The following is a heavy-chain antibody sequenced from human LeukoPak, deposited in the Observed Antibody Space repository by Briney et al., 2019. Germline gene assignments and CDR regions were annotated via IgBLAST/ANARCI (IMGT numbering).Heavy chain of an antibody. CDR3: ASLYYDFWSGYFHY. Sequence: PSETLSLTCTVSGGSISSYYWSWIRQPPGKGLEWIGYIYYSESTNYNPSLKSRVTISVDTSKNQFSLKLSSVTAADTAVYYCASLYYDFWSGYFHYWGQGTLVTVSS. CDR2: IYYSEST. CDR1: GGSISSYY. J-gene: IGHJ4*02. D-gene: IGHD3-3*01. V-gene: IGHV4-59*12.